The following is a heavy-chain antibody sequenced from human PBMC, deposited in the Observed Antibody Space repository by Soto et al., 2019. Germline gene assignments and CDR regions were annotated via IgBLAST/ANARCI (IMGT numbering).Heavy chain of an antibody. Sequence: PGESLKISCKGSGYSFTSYWFGWVRQMPGKGLEWMGIIYPGDSDTRYSPSFQGQVTISADKSISTAYLQWSSLKASDTAMYYCARLKSDYGDYGNYYYYGMDVWGQGTTVTVSS. D-gene: IGHD4-17*01. CDR1: GYSFTSYW. J-gene: IGHJ6*02. V-gene: IGHV5-51*01. CDR2: IYPGDSDT. CDR3: ARLKSDYGDYGNYYYYGMDV.